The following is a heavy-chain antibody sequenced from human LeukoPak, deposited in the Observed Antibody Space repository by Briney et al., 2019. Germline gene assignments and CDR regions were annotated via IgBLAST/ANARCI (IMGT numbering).Heavy chain of an antibody. CDR3: ARDPLIGYCSSTSCFDYYYYGMDV. V-gene: IGHV1-18*01. D-gene: IGHD2-2*01. Sequence: GASVKVSCKASGYTFTSYGISWVRQAPGQGLEWMGWISAYNGNTNYAQKLQGRVTMTTDTSTSTAYMELSSLRSDDTAVYYCARDPLIGYCSSTSCFDYYYYGMDVWGQGTTVTVSS. CDR1: GYTFTSYG. J-gene: IGHJ6*02. CDR2: ISAYNGNT.